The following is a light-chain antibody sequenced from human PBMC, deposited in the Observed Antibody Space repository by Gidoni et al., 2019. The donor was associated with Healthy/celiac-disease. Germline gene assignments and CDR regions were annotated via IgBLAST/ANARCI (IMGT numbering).Light chain of an antibody. Sequence: QSALTQPSSVSGSPGQSVTISCTGTSSDVVGYNYVSWYQQHPGKAPKLMIYDVSKRPSGVPDRFSGSKSGNTASLTISGLQAEDEADYYCCSYAGSYTLVFGGGTKLTVL. V-gene: IGLV2-11*01. CDR2: DVS. CDR1: SSDVVGYNY. J-gene: IGLJ3*02. CDR3: CSYAGSYTLV.